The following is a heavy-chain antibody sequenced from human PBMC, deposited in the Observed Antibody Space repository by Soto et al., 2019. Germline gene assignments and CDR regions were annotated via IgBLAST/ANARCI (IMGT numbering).Heavy chain of an antibody. CDR2: ST. D-gene: IGHD6-13*01. J-gene: IGHJ4*02. V-gene: IGHV2-5*01. Sequence: SGPTLVNPTQTLTLTCTVSGFSLTTRGMTLGWIRQPPGKAPEWLALSTQYSPSLQSRLTFTEDASKNQVVLTMTNMDPVDTATYYCTLRQDTSRGPIYWGQGIMVTAPQ. CDR1: GFSLTTRGMT. CDR3: TLRQDTSRGPIY.